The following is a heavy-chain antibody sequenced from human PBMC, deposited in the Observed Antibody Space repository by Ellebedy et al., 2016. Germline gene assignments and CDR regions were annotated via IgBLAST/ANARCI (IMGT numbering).Heavy chain of an antibody. CDR3: TRRDVDYAYT. Sequence: GGSLRLSCAASGFTFSVSPMHWVRQASGKGLEWVGRIRTKTNNFATAYAASVKGRFTISRDDSFNTVYLQMNSLKTEDTAVYYCTRRDVDYAYTWGQGTLVTVSS. CDR2: IRTKTNNFAT. J-gene: IGHJ5*02. D-gene: IGHD4-17*01. CDR1: GFTFSVSP. V-gene: IGHV3-73*01.